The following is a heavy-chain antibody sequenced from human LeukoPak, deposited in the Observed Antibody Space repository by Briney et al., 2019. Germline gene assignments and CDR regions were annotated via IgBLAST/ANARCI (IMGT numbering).Heavy chain of an antibody. D-gene: IGHD2-15*01. V-gene: IGHV4-30-4*08. J-gene: IGHJ3*02. CDR2: IYYSGST. CDR1: GGSISSGAYY. Sequence: PSGTLSLTCTVSGGSISSGAYYWSWIRQPPGTGREWIGYIYYSGSTSYTPSLKSRITISVDTSKNQFSLKLSSVTAADTAVYYCARVSVSGWSDFASAFDIWGQGAMVTVSS. CDR3: ARVSVSGWSDFASAFDI.